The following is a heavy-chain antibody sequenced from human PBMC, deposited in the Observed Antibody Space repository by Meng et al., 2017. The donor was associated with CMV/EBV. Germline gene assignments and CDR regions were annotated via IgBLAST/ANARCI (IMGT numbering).Heavy chain of an antibody. CDR3: ARDRVTAAAGVGWFDP. CDR1: GFTFSSYA. Sequence: GESLKISCAASGFTFSSYAMHWVRQAPGKGLEWVAVISYDGSNKYYADSVKGRFTISRDNSKNTLYLQMNSLRAEDTAVYYCARDRVTAAAGVGWFDPWGQGTLGT. V-gene: IGHV3-30*04. D-gene: IGHD6-13*01. J-gene: IGHJ5*02. CDR2: ISYDGSNK.